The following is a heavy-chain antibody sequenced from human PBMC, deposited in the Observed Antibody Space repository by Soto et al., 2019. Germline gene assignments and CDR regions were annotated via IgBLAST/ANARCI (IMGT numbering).Heavy chain of an antibody. Sequence: ASVKVSCKASGYTITSYYMLWVRQAPGQGLEWMGIINPSGGSTSYAQKFQGRVTMTRDTSTSTVYMELSSLRSEDTAVYYCAREPNYYYGMDVWGQGTTVTVSS. CDR1: GYTITSYY. J-gene: IGHJ6*02. CDR2: INPSGGST. CDR3: AREPNYYYGMDV. V-gene: IGHV1-46*01.